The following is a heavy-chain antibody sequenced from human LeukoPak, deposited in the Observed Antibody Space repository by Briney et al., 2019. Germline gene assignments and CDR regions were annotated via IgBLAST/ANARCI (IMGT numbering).Heavy chain of an antibody. CDR3: ARGSYYYDSSGPHTFDY. D-gene: IGHD3-22*01. J-gene: IGHJ4*02. Sequence: GASVKVSCKASGYTFTGYYMHWVRQAPGQGLEWMGWINPNSGGTNSAQNFQGRVTMTRDTSISTAYMELSRLRSDDTAVYYCARGSYYYDSSGPHTFDYWGQGTLVTVSS. V-gene: IGHV1-2*02. CDR1: GYTFTGYY. CDR2: INPNSGGT.